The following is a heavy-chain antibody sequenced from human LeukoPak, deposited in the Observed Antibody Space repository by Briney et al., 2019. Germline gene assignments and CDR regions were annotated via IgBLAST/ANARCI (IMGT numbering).Heavy chain of an antibody. CDR3: AKWGPYDILTGRIN. D-gene: IGHD3-9*01. Sequence: GGSLRLTCAASGFTFSNYWMTWVRQAPGKGLEWVANIKPDESEKYYVGSVKGRFTISRDNAKNSLYLQMNSLRAEDTAVYYCAKWGPYDILTGRINWGQGTLVTVSS. V-gene: IGHV3-7*03. CDR1: GFTFSNYW. J-gene: IGHJ4*02. CDR2: IKPDESEK.